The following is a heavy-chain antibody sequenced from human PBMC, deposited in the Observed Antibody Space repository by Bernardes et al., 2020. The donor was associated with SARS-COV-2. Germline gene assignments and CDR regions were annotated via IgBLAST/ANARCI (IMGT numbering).Heavy chain of an antibody. CDR3: ARALGGYYYDSTGYSPDYWYFDL. CDR2: ISYTGRT. J-gene: IGHJ2*01. V-gene: IGHV4-59*01. CDR1: GGTISSYY. Sequence: SETLSLTCAVSGGTISSYYWSWIRQPPGKGLEWIGYISYTGRTNYNPSLKSRVTISLDTSDNHFSLRLTAVSAADTAVYYCARALGGYYYDSTGYSPDYWYFDLWGRGTLVTVSS. D-gene: IGHD3-22*01.